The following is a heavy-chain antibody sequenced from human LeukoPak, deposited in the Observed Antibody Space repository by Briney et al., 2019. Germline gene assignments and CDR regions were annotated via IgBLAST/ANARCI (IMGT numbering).Heavy chain of an antibody. Sequence: PGGSLRLSCAASGFTFSSYSMNWVRQAPGKGLEWVSSISSSSSYIYYADSVKGRLTISSDNAKNSLYLQMNSLRAEDTAVYYCARATDYDFWSGYSKYYFDYWGQGTLVTVSS. CDR1: GFTFSSYS. CDR3: ARATDYDFWSGYSKYYFDY. CDR2: ISSSSSYI. D-gene: IGHD3-3*01. V-gene: IGHV3-21*04. J-gene: IGHJ4*02.